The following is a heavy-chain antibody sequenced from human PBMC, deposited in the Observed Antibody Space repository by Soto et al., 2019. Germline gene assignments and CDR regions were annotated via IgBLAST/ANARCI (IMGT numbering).Heavy chain of an antibody. V-gene: IGHV4-31*03. CDR3: ARDGPLERNDLGYFDY. Sequence: QVRLQESGPGLVKPSQTLSLTCTVSDGSISSGGYYWSWIRQHPGKGLEWIGYIFYSGSTYYNPSRKVRVTISLDTSKNRFSLKLNSVTAADTAVYYCARDGPLERNDLGYFDYWGQGTLVTVSS. CDR1: DGSISSGGYY. J-gene: IGHJ4*02. D-gene: IGHD1-1*01. CDR2: IFYSGST.